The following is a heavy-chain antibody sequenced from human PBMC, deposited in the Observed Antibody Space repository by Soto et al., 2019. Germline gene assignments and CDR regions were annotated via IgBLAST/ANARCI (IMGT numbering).Heavy chain of an antibody. Sequence: GGSLRLSCSASGFTFSSYAMHWVRQAPGKGLEYVSAISSNGGSTYYADSVKGRFTISRDNAKNSLYLQMNSLRDEDTAVYYCARDSPYSSSWYDLTWFDPWGHGTLVTVSS. V-gene: IGHV3-64*04. D-gene: IGHD6-13*01. CDR1: GFTFSSYA. CDR3: ARDSPYSSSWYDLTWFDP. J-gene: IGHJ5*02. CDR2: ISSNGGST.